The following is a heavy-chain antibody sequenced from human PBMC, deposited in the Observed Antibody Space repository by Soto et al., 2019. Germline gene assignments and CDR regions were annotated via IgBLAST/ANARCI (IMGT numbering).Heavy chain of an antibody. Sequence: LRLSCAASGFTFSSYAMHWVRQAPGKGLEWVAVISYDGSNKYYADSVKGRFTISRDNSKNTLYLQMNSLRAEDTAVYYCARNGYSSGWYDYYYYGMDVWGQGTTVTVSS. CDR1: GFTFSSYA. J-gene: IGHJ6*02. V-gene: IGHV3-30-3*01. CDR2: ISYDGSNK. CDR3: ARNGYSSGWYDYYYYGMDV. D-gene: IGHD6-19*01.